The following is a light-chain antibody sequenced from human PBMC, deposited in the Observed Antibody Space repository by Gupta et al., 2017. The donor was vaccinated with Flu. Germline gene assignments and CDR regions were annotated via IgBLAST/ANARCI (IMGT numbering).Light chain of an antibody. CDR1: GSNIGNNY. CDR2: ENN. Sequence: QSALTQPPSVSAAQGQKVTISCPGSGSNIGNNYVYWYQQFPGTTPKLLIYENNKRPSGIPDRFSGSRSGTSATLGITGLQTGDEDDYYCGAWDNRLSAAVFGGGTQLTVL. V-gene: IGLV1-51*01. J-gene: IGLJ7*01. CDR3: GAWDNRLSAAV.